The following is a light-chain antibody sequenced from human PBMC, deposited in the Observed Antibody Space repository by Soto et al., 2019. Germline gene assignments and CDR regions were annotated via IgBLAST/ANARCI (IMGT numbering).Light chain of an antibody. J-gene: IGLJ1*01. CDR1: SSDIGGYTY. V-gene: IGLV2-14*01. CDR2: GVS. CDR3: SSYTSSITPYV. Sequence: QSALTQPRSVSGSPGQSVTISCTGTSSDIGGYTYVSWYQQHPGKAPKLLIYGVSSRPSGVSNRFSGSKSGNAAYLTISGLQADDEAEYYCSSYTSSITPYVFGTGTKVTVL.